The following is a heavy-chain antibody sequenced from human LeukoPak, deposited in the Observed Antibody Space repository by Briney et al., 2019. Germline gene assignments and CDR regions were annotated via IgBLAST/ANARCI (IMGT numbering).Heavy chain of an antibody. D-gene: IGHD1-7*01. CDR3: GRVRGYNWNYEGYYYGMDV. CDR1: GYTFTIYG. CDR2: ISAYNGDT. J-gene: IGHJ6*02. V-gene: IGHV1-18*01. Sequence: GASVNVSCTASGYTFTIYGISWVRQAPGQGLEWMGWISAYNGDTNYPQKFQGRVTMTTDTSTSTAYMELRSLRSDDTAVYYCGRVRGYNWNYEGYYYGMDVWGQGTTVTVSS.